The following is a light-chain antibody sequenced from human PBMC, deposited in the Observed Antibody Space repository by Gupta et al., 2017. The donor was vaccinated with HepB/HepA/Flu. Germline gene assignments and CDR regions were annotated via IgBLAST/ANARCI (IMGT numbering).Light chain of an antibody. V-gene: IGKV1-5*03. J-gene: IGKJ1*01. Sequence: DIQMTQSPSTLSASVGDRVTITCRASQNINHWLAWYQQKPGKAPKLLIYKASRLESGVPSRFSGRGSGTEFSLTISSLQPDDFATYYCQQFDKDAGETFGPGTKVEIK. CDR2: KAS. CDR3: QQFDKDAGET. CDR1: QNINHW.